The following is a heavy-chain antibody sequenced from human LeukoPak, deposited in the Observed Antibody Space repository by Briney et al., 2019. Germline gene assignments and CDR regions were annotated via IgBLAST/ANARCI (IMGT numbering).Heavy chain of an antibody. CDR3: ARSYYDVWSGFNSEYYFDY. CDR2: IYYSGST. Sequence: SETLSLTRTVSGDSISSYYWSWIRQPPGKGLEWIGYIYYSGSTNYNPSLKSRVTISIDTSKNQFSLILSSVTAADTAVYYCARSYYDVWSGFNSEYYFDYWGQGTLVTVSS. J-gene: IGHJ4*02. CDR1: GDSISSYY. V-gene: IGHV4-59*01. D-gene: IGHD3-3*01.